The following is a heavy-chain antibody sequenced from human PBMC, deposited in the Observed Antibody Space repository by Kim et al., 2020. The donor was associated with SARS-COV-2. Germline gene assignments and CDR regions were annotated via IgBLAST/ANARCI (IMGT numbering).Heavy chain of an antibody. Sequence: GGSLRLSCAASGFTFSSYGMHWVRQAPGKGLEWVAVISYDGSNKYYADSVKGRFTISRDNSKNTLYLQMNSLRAEDTAVYYCAKDQPYGSGRQTDYWGQGTLVTVSS. CDR2: ISYDGSNK. CDR3: AKDQPYGSGRQTDY. CDR1: GFTFSSYG. D-gene: IGHD3-10*01. J-gene: IGHJ4*02. V-gene: IGHV3-30*18.